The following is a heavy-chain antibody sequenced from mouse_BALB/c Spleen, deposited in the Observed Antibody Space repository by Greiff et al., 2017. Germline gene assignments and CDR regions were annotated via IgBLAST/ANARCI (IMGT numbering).Heavy chain of an antibody. J-gene: IGHJ4*01. CDR2: ISTYYGDA. V-gene: IGHV1S137*01. Sequence: VQLKESGAELVRPGVSVKISCKGSGYTFTDYAMHWVKQSHAKSLEWIGVISTYYGDASYNQKFKGKATMTVDKSSSTAYMELARLTSEDSAIYYCARGASYYAMDYWGQGTSVTVSS. D-gene: IGHD6-1*01. CDR3: ARGASYYAMDY. CDR1: GYTFTDYA.